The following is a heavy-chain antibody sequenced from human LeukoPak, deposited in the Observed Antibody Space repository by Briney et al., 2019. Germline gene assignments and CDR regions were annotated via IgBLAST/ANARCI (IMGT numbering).Heavy chain of an antibody. D-gene: IGHD1-14*01. CDR1: GFTFSSYS. CDR2: ISSSSSTI. Sequence: PGGSLRLSCAASGFTFSSYSMTWVRQAPGKGLEWVSYISSSSSTIYYADSVKGRFTISRDNAKNSLYLQMNSLRAEDTAVYYCARDPLSLGLPGDYWGQGTLVTVSS. J-gene: IGHJ4*02. V-gene: IGHV3-48*04. CDR3: ARDPLSLGLPGDY.